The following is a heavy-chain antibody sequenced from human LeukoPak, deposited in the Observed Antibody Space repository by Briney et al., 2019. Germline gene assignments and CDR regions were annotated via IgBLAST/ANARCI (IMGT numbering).Heavy chain of an antibody. D-gene: IGHD3-22*01. CDR3: ARVDDSGAFDI. V-gene: IGHV4-31*03. Sequence: SQTLPLTCTVSGGSISSGGYYWSWIRQHPGKGLEWIGYIYYSGSTYYNPSLKSRVTISVDTSKNQFSLKLSSVTAADTAVYYCARVDDSGAFDIWGQGTMVTVSS. CDR2: IYYSGST. J-gene: IGHJ3*02. CDR1: GGSISSGGYY.